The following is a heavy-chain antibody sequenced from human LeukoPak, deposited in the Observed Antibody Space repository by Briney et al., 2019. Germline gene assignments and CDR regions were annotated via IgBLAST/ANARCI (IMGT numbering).Heavy chain of an antibody. V-gene: IGHV4-34*01. CDR1: GGSFSGYY. J-gene: IGHJ3*02. CDR3: ARQLGAYSYAFDI. Sequence: PSETLSLTCAVYGGSFSGYYWSWIRQPPGKGLEWIGEINHSGSTLYNPSLTSRVTISVDTSKNQFSLRLNSVTAADTAVYYCARQLGAYSYAFDIWGQGTKVTVSS. D-gene: IGHD3-16*01. CDR2: INHSGST.